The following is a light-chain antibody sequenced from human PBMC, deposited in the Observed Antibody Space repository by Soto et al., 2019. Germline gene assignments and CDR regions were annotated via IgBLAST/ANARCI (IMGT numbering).Light chain of an antibody. CDR1: RSDVGGYNY. Sequence: QSALTQPRSVSGSPGQSVTISCTGTRSDVGGYNYVSWYQQHPGKAPKVMIYAVSERPSGVPDRFSGSKSGNTASLTISGLQAEDEADYYCCSYAGSPRYVLGTGTKLTVL. CDR3: CSYAGSPRYV. CDR2: AVS. J-gene: IGLJ1*01. V-gene: IGLV2-11*01.